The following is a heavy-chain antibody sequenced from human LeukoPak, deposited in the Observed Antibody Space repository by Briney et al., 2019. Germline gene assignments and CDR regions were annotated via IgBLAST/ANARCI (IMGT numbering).Heavy chain of an antibody. CDR2: INPSGGST. V-gene: IGHV1-46*03. CDR3: ARDRGRRDSSGYYRYLY. CDR1: GYTFTSYY. Sequence: GASVKVSCKASGYTFTSYYMQWVRQAPGQGLEWMGIINPSGGSTSYAQKFQGRVTMTRDTSTSTVYMELSSLTSEDTAVYYCARDRGRRDSSGYYRYLYWGQGTLVTVSS. D-gene: IGHD3-22*01. J-gene: IGHJ4*02.